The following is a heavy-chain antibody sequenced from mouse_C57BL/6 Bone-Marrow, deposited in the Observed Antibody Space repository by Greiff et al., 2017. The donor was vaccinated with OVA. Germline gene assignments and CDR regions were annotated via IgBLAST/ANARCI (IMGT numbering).Heavy chain of an antibody. CDR2: IYPRSGNT. CDR1: GYTFTSYG. D-gene: IGHD2-3*01. CDR3: ARGGWLPFAY. Sequence: VQLQQSGAELARPGASVKLSCKASGYTFTSYGISWVKQRTGQGLEWIGEIYPRSGNTYYNEKFKGKATLTADKSSSTAYMELRSLTSEDSAVYFCARGGWLPFAYWGQGTLVTVSA. V-gene: IGHV1-81*01. J-gene: IGHJ3*01.